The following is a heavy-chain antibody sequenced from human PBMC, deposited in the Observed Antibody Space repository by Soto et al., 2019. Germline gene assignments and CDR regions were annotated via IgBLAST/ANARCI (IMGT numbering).Heavy chain of an antibody. V-gene: IGHV1-3*01. CDR3: ARDLGGKGGWFDP. J-gene: IGHJ5*02. Sequence: GASVKVSCKASGYTFTSYAMHWVRQAPGQRLEWMGWINAGNGNTKYSQKFQGRVTITRDTSASTAYMELSSLRSEDTAVYYCARDLGGKGGWFDPWGQGTLVTVLL. D-gene: IGHD1-26*01. CDR2: INAGNGNT. CDR1: GYTFTSYA.